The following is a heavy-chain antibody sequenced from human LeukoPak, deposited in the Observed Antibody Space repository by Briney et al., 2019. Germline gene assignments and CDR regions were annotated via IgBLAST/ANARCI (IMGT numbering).Heavy chain of an antibody. CDR2: IRQDGSDK. CDR3: ARDPDY. J-gene: IGHJ4*02. Sequence: GGSLRLSCEASGFTFSSYWMSWVRQAPGKGLEWVANIRQDGSDKSYVDSVKGRFTISRDNAKNSVYLQMNSLRGEDTAVYYCARDPDYWGQGTLVTVSS. V-gene: IGHV3-7*01. CDR1: GFTFSSYW.